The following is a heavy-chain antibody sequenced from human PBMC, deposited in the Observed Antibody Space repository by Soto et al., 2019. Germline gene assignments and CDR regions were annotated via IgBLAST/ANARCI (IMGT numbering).Heavy chain of an antibody. V-gene: IGHV4-28*01. J-gene: IGHJ4*02. CDR2: IYYSGTT. Sequence: SETLSLTCAVSGYSISSSNWWGWIRQPPGKGLEWIGYIYYSGTTYYNQSLKSRVTMSVDTSKNQFSLKLTSVTAVDTAVYYCARREIQGPIDYWGQGTPVTVSS. CDR3: ARREIQGPIDY. CDR1: GYSISSSNW. D-gene: IGHD1-26*01.